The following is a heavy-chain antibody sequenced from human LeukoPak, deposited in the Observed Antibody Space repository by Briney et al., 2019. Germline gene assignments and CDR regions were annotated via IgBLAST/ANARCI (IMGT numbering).Heavy chain of an antibody. CDR2: ISSSSTI. J-gene: IGHJ4*02. CDR3: ARERGYGDWYYFDY. Sequence: PGGSLRLSCAASGFTFSSYSMNWVRQAPGKGLEWVSYISSSSTIYYADSVKGRFTISRDNAKNSLYLQMNSLRAEDTAVYYCARERGYGDWYYFDYWGQGTLVTVSS. D-gene: IGHD4-17*01. CDR1: GFTFSSYS. V-gene: IGHV3-48*01.